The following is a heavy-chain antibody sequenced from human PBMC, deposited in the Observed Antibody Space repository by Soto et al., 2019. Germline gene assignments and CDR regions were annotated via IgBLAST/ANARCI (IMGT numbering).Heavy chain of an antibody. D-gene: IGHD3-3*01. Sequence: SETLSLTCTVSGGSISSGGYYWSWIRQHPGKGLEWIGYIYYSGSTYYNPSLKSRVTISVDTSKNQFSLKLSSVTAADTAVYYCARDSYDFWSGPPHYYYGMDVWGQGTTVTVSS. CDR2: IYYSGST. J-gene: IGHJ6*02. V-gene: IGHV4-31*03. CDR3: ARDSYDFWSGPPHYYYGMDV. CDR1: GGSISSGGYY.